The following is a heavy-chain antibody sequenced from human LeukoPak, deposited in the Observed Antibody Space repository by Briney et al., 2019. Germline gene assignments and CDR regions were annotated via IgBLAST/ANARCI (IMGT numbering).Heavy chain of an antibody. D-gene: IGHD2-8*01. CDR2: IKQDGSEK. Sequence: GGSLRLSCAASGFIFSSYWMTWVRQAPEKGLEWVANIKQDGSEKYYVDSVKGRFTISRDNAKISLFLQMNNPRAEDTAVYYCAAHVNDAGDFGYWGQGTLVAVSS. J-gene: IGHJ4*02. CDR1: GFIFSSYW. CDR3: AAHVNDAGDFGY. V-gene: IGHV3-7*01.